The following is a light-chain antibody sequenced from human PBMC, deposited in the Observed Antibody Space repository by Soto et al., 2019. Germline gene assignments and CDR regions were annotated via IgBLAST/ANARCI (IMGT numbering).Light chain of an antibody. CDR2: KAS. CDR1: QSISNW. Sequence: DIQMTQSPSTLSASVGDRVTITCRASQSISNWLARYQQKPGKAPKLLIYKASSLEGGVTSRFSGSGSGTEFTLSISNLQPDDFATYYCQQYNTYSQTFGQGTKVEIK. J-gene: IGKJ1*01. V-gene: IGKV1-5*03. CDR3: QQYNTYSQT.